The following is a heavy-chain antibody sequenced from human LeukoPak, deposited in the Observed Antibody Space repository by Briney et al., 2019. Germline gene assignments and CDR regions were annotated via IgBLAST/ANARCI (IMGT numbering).Heavy chain of an antibody. J-gene: IGHJ4*02. CDR3: AREDIVATLVDY. Sequence: GASVKVSCKASGYTLTGYYMHWVRQAPGQGLEWMGRINPNSGGTNYAQKFQGRVTMTRDTSISTAYMELSRLRSDDTAVFYCAREDIVATLVDYWGQGTLVTVSS. CDR2: INPNSGGT. CDR1: GYTLTGYY. V-gene: IGHV1-2*06. D-gene: IGHD5-12*01.